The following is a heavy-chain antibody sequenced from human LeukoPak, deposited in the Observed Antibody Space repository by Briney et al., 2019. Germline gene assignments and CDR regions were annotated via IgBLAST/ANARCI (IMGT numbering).Heavy chain of an antibody. CDR1: GFTFSSYA. D-gene: IGHD6-13*01. Sequence: GGSLRLSCAASGFTFSSYAMHWVRQAPGKGLEWVAVISYDGSNKYYADSVKGRFTISRDNSKNTLYLQMNSLRAEDMAVYYCARERGRAAGPDAFDIWGQGTMVTVSS. V-gene: IGHV3-30*01. CDR2: ISYDGSNK. J-gene: IGHJ3*02. CDR3: ARERGRAAGPDAFDI.